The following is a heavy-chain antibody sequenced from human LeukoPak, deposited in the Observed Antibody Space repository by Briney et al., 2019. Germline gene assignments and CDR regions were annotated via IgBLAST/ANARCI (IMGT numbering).Heavy chain of an antibody. Sequence: ASETLPLTCTVSGGSIGSHYWSWIRQPPGKGLEWIGYIYYSGTTNYNPSLKSRVTISVDTSKNQFSLKLNSVTAADTAVYYCARQQRSGYSNFDYWGQGTLVTVSS. CDR3: ARQQRSGYSNFDY. CDR1: GGSIGSHY. D-gene: IGHD3-22*01. CDR2: IYYSGTT. V-gene: IGHV4-59*08. J-gene: IGHJ4*02.